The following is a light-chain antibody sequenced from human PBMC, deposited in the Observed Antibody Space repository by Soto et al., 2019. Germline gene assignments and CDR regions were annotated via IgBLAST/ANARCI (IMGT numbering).Light chain of an antibody. V-gene: IGLV2-14*03. CDR2: DVS. CDR3: SSYTASSTYV. CDR1: SSDVGGYNY. J-gene: IGLJ1*01. Sequence: ALTQPASVSGSRGQSITISCTGTSSDVGGYNYVSWYQHHPGKAPKLMIFDVSNRPSGVSNRFSGSKSGNTASLTISGLQAEDEADYYCSSYTASSTYVFGTGTKVTVL.